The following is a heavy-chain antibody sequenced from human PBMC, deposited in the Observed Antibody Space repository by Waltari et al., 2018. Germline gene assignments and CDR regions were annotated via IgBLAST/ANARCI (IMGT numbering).Heavy chain of an antibody. D-gene: IGHD3-3*01. V-gene: IGHV3-74*01. CDR3: ARDWRNLGMDV. CDR2: RDADGART. CDR1: GFTLGNFW. Sequence: EVQMVESGGGLVQPGGSLRLSCEASGFTLGNFWVSWIRQGPGKGLRYDSGRDADGARTRYADSVRGRFTISRDNAKNAVYLQMTSLRAEDTALYYCARDWRNLGMDVWGQGTTVTVSS. J-gene: IGHJ6*02.